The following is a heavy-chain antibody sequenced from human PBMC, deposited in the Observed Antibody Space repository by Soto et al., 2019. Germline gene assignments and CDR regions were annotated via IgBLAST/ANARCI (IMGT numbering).Heavy chain of an antibody. Sequence: LSLTCAVYGGSFSGYYWSWIRQPPGKGLEWIGEINHSGSTNYNPSLKSRVTISVDTSKNQFSLKLSSVTAADTAVYYCARPDVKWSHAFDIWGQGTMVTVSS. CDR1: GGSFSGYY. J-gene: IGHJ3*02. CDR3: ARPDVKWSHAFDI. CDR2: INHSGST. D-gene: IGHD1-26*01. V-gene: IGHV4-34*01.